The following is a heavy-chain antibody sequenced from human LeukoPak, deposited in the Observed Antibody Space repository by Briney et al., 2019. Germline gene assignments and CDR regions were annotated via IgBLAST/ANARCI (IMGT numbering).Heavy chain of an antibody. CDR2: IIPIFGTA. V-gene: IGHV1-69*13. CDR3: ARAELEIYYDSSDYGMDV. Sequence: GASVKVSCKASGYTFTSYGISWVRQAPGQGLEWMGGIIPIFGTANYAQKFQGRVTITADESTSTAYMELSSLRSEDTAVYYCARAELEIYYDSSDYGMDVWGQGTTVTVSS. CDR1: GYTFTSYG. J-gene: IGHJ6*02. D-gene: IGHD3-22*01.